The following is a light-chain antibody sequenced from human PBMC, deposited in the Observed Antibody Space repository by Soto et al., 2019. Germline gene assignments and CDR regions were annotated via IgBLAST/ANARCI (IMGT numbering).Light chain of an antibody. CDR2: GAS. CDR1: QSVSSSY. Sequence: EIVLTQSPGTLSLSPGERATLSCRASQSVSSSYLAWYQQKPGQAPRLLIYGASSRATGIPDRFSGSGSGTDFTLTISGLEPEDFAVYYCQQYGSSPPMYTFGQGTKLEIK. J-gene: IGKJ2*01. CDR3: QQYGSSPPMYT. V-gene: IGKV3-20*01.